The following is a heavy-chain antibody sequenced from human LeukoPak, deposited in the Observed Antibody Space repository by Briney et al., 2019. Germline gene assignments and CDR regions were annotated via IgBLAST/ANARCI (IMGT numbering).Heavy chain of an antibody. J-gene: IGHJ5*02. V-gene: IGHV3-48*01. Sequence: GGSLRLSCAASGFTFSSYSMTWVRQAPGKGLEWVSYISSSSSTIYYADSVKGRFTISRDNAKNSLYLQMNSLRAEDTAVYYCATGSGTWGQGTRVTVSS. CDR2: ISSSSSTI. CDR1: GFTFSSYS. CDR3: ATGSGT.